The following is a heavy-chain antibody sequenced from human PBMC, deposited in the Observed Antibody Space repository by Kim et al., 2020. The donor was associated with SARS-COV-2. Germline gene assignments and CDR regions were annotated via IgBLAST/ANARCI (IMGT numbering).Heavy chain of an antibody. Sequence: PVKGRFTISRDDSKNTLYLQMNSLKTEDTAVYYCTTDRYYGSEPTLWGTDYWGQGTLVTVSS. CDR3: TTDRYYGSEPTLWGTDY. J-gene: IGHJ4*02. D-gene: IGHD3-10*01. V-gene: IGHV3-15*01.